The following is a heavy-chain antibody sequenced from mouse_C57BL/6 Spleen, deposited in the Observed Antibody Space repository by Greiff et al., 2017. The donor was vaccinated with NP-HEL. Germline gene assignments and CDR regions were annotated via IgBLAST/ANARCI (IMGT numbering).Heavy chain of an antibody. D-gene: IGHD1-1*01. CDR3: ARRIYYYGPGDY. Sequence: QVQLQQPGAELVKPGASVKLSCKASGYTFTSYWMQWVKQRPGQGLEWIGEIDPSDSYTNYNQKFKGKATLTVDTSSSTAYMQLSSLTSEDSAVYYCARRIYYYGPGDYWGQGTSVTVSS. V-gene: IGHV1-50*01. CDR1: GYTFTSYW. CDR2: IDPSDSYT. J-gene: IGHJ4*01.